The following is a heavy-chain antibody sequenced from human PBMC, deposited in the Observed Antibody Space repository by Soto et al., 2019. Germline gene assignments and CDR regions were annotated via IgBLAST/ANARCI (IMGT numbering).Heavy chain of an antibody. CDR3: ARGDYYDVSGPFSDAFDI. J-gene: IGHJ3*02. CDR1: GFTFSSYS. Sequence: GGSLRLSCAASGFTFSSYSMNWVRQAPGKGLEWVANIKEDGSQKWYVDSVKGRFTISRDNAKNSLYLQMSSLRVEDTAVYYCARGDYYDVSGPFSDAFDIWGQGTMVTVSS. V-gene: IGHV3-7*04. D-gene: IGHD3-22*01. CDR2: IKEDGSQK.